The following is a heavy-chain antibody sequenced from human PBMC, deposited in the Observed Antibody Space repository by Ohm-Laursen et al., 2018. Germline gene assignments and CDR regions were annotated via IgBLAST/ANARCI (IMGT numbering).Heavy chain of an antibody. J-gene: IGHJ3*02. V-gene: IGHV1-69*04. CDR1: GGTFSSYA. Sequence: GSSVKVSCKASGGTFSSYAISWVRQAPGQGLEWMGRIIPILGIANYAQKFQGRVTITADKSTSTAYMELSSLRSEDTAVYYCAVGISVYYYGSGSYYAAFDIWGQGTMVTVSS. CDR3: AVGISVYYYGSGSYYAAFDI. CDR2: IIPILGIA. D-gene: IGHD3-10*01.